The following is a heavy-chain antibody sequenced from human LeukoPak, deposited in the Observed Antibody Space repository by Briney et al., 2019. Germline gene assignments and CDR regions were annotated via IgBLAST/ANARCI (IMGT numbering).Heavy chain of an antibody. D-gene: IGHD6-13*01. V-gene: IGHV4-4*02. Sequence: SETLSLTCDVSGGSISSSNWWSWVRQPPGKGLEWFGEIYHSGSTNYNPSLKSRATLSVDKSKNQFSLRLGSVTAADTAVYYCARDVGGSSWYFDYWGQGPLVTVSS. CDR3: ARDVGGSSWYFDY. CDR2: IYHSGST. J-gene: IGHJ4*02. CDR1: GGSISSSNW.